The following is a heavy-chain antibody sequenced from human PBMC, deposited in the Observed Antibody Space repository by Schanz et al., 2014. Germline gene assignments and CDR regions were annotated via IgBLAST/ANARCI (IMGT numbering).Heavy chain of an antibody. D-gene: IGHD4-17*01. CDR3: ARNYGGHSEESDRYGMDV. V-gene: IGHV1-46*01. CDR1: GYRFIGYY. J-gene: IGHJ6*02. CDR2: INPSGGST. Sequence: QVLLVQSGAEVKKPGASVKVSCKASGYRFIGYYVHWVRQAPGQGLEWMGIINPSGGSTTYAQKFQGRVTMTSDTSTSTVYMELSSLRSEDTAVYYCARNYGGHSEESDRYGMDVWGQGTTVTVSS.